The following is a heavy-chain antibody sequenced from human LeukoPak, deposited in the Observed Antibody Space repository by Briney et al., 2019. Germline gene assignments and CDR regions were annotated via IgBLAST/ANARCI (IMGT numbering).Heavy chain of an antibody. Sequence: GGSLRLSCAASGFTFTSYGISWVRQAPGQGLEWMGWISAYNGNTNYAQKLQGRVTMTTDTSTSTAYMELRSLRSDDTAVYYCARNHGDYDYWGQGTLVTVSS. V-gene: IGHV1-18*01. CDR1: GFTFTSYG. D-gene: IGHD4-17*01. J-gene: IGHJ4*02. CDR3: ARNHGDYDY. CDR2: ISAYNGNT.